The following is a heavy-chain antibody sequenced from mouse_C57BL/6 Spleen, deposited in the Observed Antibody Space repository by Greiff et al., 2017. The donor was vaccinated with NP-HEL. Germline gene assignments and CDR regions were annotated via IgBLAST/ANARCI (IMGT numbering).Heavy chain of an antibody. V-gene: IGHV3-1*01. Sequence: EVKLVESGPGMVKPSQSLSLTCPVTGYSITSGYDWHWIRHFPGNKLEWMGYISYSGSTNYNPSLNSRISITHDTSKNHFFLKLNSVTTEDTATYYCARASRYYDAMDYWGQGTSVTVSS. J-gene: IGHJ4*01. D-gene: IGHD2-12*01. CDR1: GYSITSGYD. CDR2: ISYSGST. CDR3: ARASRYYDAMDY.